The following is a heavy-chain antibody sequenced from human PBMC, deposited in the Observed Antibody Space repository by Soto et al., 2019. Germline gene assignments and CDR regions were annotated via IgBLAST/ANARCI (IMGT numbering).Heavy chain of an antibody. Sequence: QVQLVQSGAEVKKPESSVKVSCKAPGGTFSTYAISWVRQAPGQGLEWMGGIIPMFGTANYAQRFQDRVTINADESTNTVYTELSSLRSEDTAVYFCASGIQLWLRRINNGYSGWGQGTLVTVSS. CDR1: GGTFSTYA. CDR2: IIPMFGTA. V-gene: IGHV1-69*12. CDR3: ASGIQLWLRRINNGYSG. D-gene: IGHD5-18*01. J-gene: IGHJ4*02.